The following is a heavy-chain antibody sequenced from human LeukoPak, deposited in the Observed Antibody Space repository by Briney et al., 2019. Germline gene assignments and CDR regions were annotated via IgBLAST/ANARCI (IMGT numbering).Heavy chain of an antibody. CDR2: ISYDGSNK. V-gene: IGHV3-30-3*01. J-gene: IGHJ4*02. Sequence: TGRSLRLSCAASGFIFSSYAMHWVRQAPGKGLEWVAVISYDGSNKYYADSVKGRFTISRDNSKNTLYLQMNSLRAEDTAVYYCARSSSLVPAARGYFDYWGQGTLVTVSS. CDR3: ARSSSLVPAARGYFDY. CDR1: GFIFSSYA. D-gene: IGHD2-2*01.